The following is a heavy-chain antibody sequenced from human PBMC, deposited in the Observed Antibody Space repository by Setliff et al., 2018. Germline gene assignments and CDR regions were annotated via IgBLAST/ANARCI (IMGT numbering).Heavy chain of an antibody. J-gene: IGHJ4*02. CDR3: AHSTTFDLHHDY. CDR1: GFTFSDYY. V-gene: IGHV4-30-4*08. D-gene: IGHD3-9*01. CDR2: IYYSGST. Sequence: LRLSCAASGFTFSDYYMSWIRQAPGKGLEWIGYIYYSGSTYYNSSLKSRVTISVDTSKNQFSLKLFSVTAADTAVYYCAHSTTFDLHHDYWGQGALVTVSS.